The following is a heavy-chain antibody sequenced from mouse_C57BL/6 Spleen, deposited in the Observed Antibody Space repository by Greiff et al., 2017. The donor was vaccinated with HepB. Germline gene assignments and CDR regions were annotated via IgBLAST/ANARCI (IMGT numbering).Heavy chain of an antibody. CDR1: GYTFTSYW. V-gene: IGHV1-55*01. CDR2: IYPGSGST. J-gene: IGHJ4*01. CDR3: ARPTVVAPYYAMDY. Sequence: VQLQQPGAELVKPGASVKMSCKASGYTFTSYWITWVKQRPGQGLEWIGEIYPGSGSTNYNEKFKSKATLTVDTSSSTAYMQLSSLTSEDSAVYYCARPTVVAPYYAMDYWGQGTSVTVSS. D-gene: IGHD1-1*01.